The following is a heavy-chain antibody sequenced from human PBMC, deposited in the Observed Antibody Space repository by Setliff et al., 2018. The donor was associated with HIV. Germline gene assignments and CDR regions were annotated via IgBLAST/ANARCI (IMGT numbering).Heavy chain of an antibody. CDR2: VYTSEIS. CDR1: GGSMSSYY. V-gene: IGHV4-4*08. D-gene: IGHD3-10*01. Sequence: SETLSLTCTLSGGSMSSYYWTWIRQPPGKGLEWIGYVYTSEISNYNSSLRSRVVISLDTSKNQFSLKLGPVTAADTAVYYCARAISTPSYYYHMDVWGTGTPVTVS. CDR3: ARAISTPSYYYHMDV. J-gene: IGHJ6*03.